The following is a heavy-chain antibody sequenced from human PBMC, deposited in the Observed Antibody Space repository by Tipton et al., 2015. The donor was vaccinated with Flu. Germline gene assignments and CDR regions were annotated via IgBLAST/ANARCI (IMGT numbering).Heavy chain of an antibody. CDR3: ATEYRGGGNRYYFDY. CDR2: VYYSGST. D-gene: IGHD4-23*01. CDR1: GGSINSGDYF. Sequence: TLSLTCSVSGGSINSGDYFWNWIRHHPGRGLEWIGNVYYSGSTNYNPSLKSRVTISVDTSKNQFSLKLSSVTAADTAVYYCATEYRGGGNRYYFDYWGQGTLVTVSS. J-gene: IGHJ4*02. V-gene: IGHV4-61*08.